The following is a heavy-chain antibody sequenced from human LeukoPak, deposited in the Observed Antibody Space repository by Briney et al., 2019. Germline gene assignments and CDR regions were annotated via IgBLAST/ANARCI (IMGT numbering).Heavy chain of an antibody. J-gene: IGHJ4*02. CDR2: IKSKTDGGTT. D-gene: IGHD3-22*01. CDR3: TTETAEYYYDSSGYQLTPFDY. Sequence: GGSLRLSCAASGFTFSNAWMSWVRQAPGKGLEWVGLIKSKTDGGTTDYAAPVKGRFTISRDDSKNTLYLQMNSLKNEDTAVYYCTTETAEYYYDSSGYQLTPFDYWGQGTLVTVSS. CDR1: GFTFSNAW. V-gene: IGHV3-15*01.